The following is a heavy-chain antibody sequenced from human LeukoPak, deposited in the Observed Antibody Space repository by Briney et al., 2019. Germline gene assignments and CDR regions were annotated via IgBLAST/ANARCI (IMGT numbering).Heavy chain of an antibody. D-gene: IGHD1-1*01. CDR3: ARSRMTTLPGFDY. CDR1: GYTFIDYY. Sequence: ASVKVSCKPSGYTFIDYYVHWVRQAPGQGLEWMGWINPNSGATNSAQNLQGRVTLTRDKPMTTAYLDLSGLTYDDTAVYYCARSRMTTLPGFDYWGQGTLVTVSS. CDR2: INPNSGAT. J-gene: IGHJ4*02. V-gene: IGHV1-2*02.